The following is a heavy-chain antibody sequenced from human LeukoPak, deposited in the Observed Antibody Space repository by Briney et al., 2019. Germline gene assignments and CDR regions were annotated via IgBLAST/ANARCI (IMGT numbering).Heavy chain of an antibody. CDR1: GFTFSSYS. V-gene: IGHV3-23*01. D-gene: IGHD1-26*01. J-gene: IGHJ4*02. Sequence: PGGSLRLSCAASGFTFSSYSMSWVRQAPGKGLEWVSAISGSGGSTYYADSVKGRFTISRDNSKNTLYLQMNSLRAEDTAVYYCAKDHGYSGSYGGYYFDYWGQGTLVTVSS. CDR2: ISGSGGST. CDR3: AKDHGYSGSYGGYYFDY.